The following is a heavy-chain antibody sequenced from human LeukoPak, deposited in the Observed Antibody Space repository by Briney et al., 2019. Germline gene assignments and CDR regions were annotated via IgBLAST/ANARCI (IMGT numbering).Heavy chain of an antibody. CDR2: INHSGST. CDR3: ARGGYSYGCDY. Sequence: SETLSLICAVYGGSFSGYYWSWIRQPPGKGLEWIGEINHSGSTNYNPSLKSRVTISVDTSKNQFSLKLSSVTAADTAVYYCARGGYSYGCDYWGQGTLVTVSS. D-gene: IGHD5-18*01. CDR1: GGSFSGYY. J-gene: IGHJ4*02. V-gene: IGHV4-34*01.